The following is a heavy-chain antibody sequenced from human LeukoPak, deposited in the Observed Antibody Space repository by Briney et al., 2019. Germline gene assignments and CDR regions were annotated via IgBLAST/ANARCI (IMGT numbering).Heavy chain of an antibody. V-gene: IGHV3-23*01. CDR1: RFTFNLYG. J-gene: IGHJ2*01. CDR3: AKLGTYWYFDV. D-gene: IGHD3-16*01. CDR2: ISGSAVDT. Sequence: GESLRLSCAASRFTFNLYGMTWVRQAPGKGLEWVSGISGSAVDTYYADSVKGRFTISRDNSKNELFLQMNNLRAEDTAVYFCAKLGTYWYFDVWGRGTLVTVSS.